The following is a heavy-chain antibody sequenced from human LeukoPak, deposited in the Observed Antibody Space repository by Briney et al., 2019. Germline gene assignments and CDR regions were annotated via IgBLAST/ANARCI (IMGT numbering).Heavy chain of an antibody. D-gene: IGHD3-22*01. J-gene: IGHJ4*02. Sequence: ASETLSLTCTVSGGSISSYYWSWIRQPPGKGLEWIGYIYYSGSTNYNPSLKSRVTILVDTSKNQFSLKLSSVTAADTAVYYCARLRNQYDTSGYYSFDYWGQGTLVTVSS. CDR1: GGSISSYY. V-gene: IGHV4-59*01. CDR2: IYYSGST. CDR3: ARLRNQYDTSGYYSFDY.